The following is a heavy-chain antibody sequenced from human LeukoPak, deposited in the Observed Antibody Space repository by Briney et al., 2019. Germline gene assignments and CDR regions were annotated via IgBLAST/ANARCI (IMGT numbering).Heavy chain of an antibody. CDR1: GFTFSSHS. Sequence: GGSLRLSCAASGFTFSSHSMNWVRQAPGKGLEWVSSISSSSSYIYYADSVKGRFTISRDNAKNALYLQMNRLRAEDTAVYYCARSPPGSWGQGTLVTVSS. CDR2: ISSSSSYI. CDR3: ARSPPGS. J-gene: IGHJ5*02. V-gene: IGHV3-21*01.